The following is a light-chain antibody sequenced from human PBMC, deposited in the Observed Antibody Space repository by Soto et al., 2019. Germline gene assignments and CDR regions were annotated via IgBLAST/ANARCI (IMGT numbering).Light chain of an antibody. CDR1: ISDLAIYNY. CDR3: SSYTDSSNYV. Sequence: QCPLTQPASVSGSPGQSITIPCTGTISDLAIYNYVSWYQQQPGKAPELMIYQVTNRPSGVSNRFSGSRSGNTASLTISGLQAEDEADYYCSSYTDSSNYVFGTGTKVTVL. CDR2: QVT. V-gene: IGLV2-14*01. J-gene: IGLJ1*01.